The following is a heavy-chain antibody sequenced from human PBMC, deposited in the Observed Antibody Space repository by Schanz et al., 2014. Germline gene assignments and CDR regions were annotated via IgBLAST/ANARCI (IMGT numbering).Heavy chain of an antibody. CDR2: ISYDGRNK. V-gene: IGHV3-30-3*01. CDR3: ARDSGPYYDKSMDV. Sequence: VQLLDSGGGLVQPGGSLRLSCAASGFTFSSYAMHWVRQAPGKGLEWVAVISYDGRNKYYADSVKGRFTISRDNSKNALYLQMNSLGAEDTALYCCARDSGPYYDKSMDVWGQGTPVDVSS. CDR1: GFTFSSYA. J-gene: IGHJ6*02. D-gene: IGHD3-9*01.